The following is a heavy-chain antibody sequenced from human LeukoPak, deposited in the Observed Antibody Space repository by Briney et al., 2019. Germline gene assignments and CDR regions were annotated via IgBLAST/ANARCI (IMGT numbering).Heavy chain of an antibody. CDR3: AINLEYSSSWPVAGPDY. CDR2: INPSGGST. Sequence: ASVKVSCKASGYTFTDYYMHWVRQAPGQGLEWMGIINPSGGSTSYAQKFQGRVTMTRDTSTSTVYMELSSLRSEDTAVYYCAINLEYSSSWPVAGPDYWGQGTLVTVSS. CDR1: GYTFTDYY. V-gene: IGHV1-46*01. J-gene: IGHJ4*02. D-gene: IGHD6-6*01.